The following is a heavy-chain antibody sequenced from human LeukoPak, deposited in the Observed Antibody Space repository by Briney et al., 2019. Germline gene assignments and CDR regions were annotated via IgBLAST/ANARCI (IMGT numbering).Heavy chain of an antibody. CDR3: ARRYCSGATCYFFDY. D-gene: IGHD2-15*01. J-gene: IGHJ4*02. V-gene: IGHV5-51*01. CDR1: GYSFTSHW. CDR2: IYPGDSDT. Sequence: GESLKISCQGTGYSFTSHWIAWVCQMPGKGLEWMGIIYPGDSDTIYSPSFQGQVTISVDKSISTAYLQWNSLKASDTAIYYCARRYCSGATCYFFDYWGQGTLVTVSS.